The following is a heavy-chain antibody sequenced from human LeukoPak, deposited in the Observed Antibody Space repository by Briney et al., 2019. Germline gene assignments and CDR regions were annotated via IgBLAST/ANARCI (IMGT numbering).Heavy chain of an antibody. CDR1: GGTFSSYA. V-gene: IGHV1-69*04. J-gene: IGHJ4*02. CDR2: IIPILGIA. D-gene: IGHD4-17*01. CDR3: ARDRSTVTTPDY. Sequence: ASVTVSCKASGGTFSSYAISWVRQAPGQGLEWMGRIIPILGIANYAQKFQGRVTITADKSTSTAYMELSSLRSEDTAVYYCARDRSTVTTPDYWGQGTLVTVSS.